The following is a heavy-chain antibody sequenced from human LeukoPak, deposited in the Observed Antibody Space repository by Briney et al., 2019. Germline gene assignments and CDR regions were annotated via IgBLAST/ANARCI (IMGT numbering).Heavy chain of an antibody. Sequence: GGCLRLSCAASGFTFSNYAIHWVRQAPGKGLEWVGVVSYDGNNKYYADSVKGRFTISRDNSQNTLYLQMNSLRAEDTAVYYCARVLSSRSSGWGYFDYWGQGSLVTVSS. CDR1: GFTFSNYA. CDR3: ARVLSSRSSGWGYFDY. D-gene: IGHD6-19*01. J-gene: IGHJ4*02. CDR2: VSYDGNNK. V-gene: IGHV3-30-3*01.